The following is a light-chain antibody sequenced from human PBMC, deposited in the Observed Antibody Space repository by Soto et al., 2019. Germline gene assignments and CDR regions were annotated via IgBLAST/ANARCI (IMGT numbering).Light chain of an antibody. CDR2: KAS. V-gene: IGKV1-5*03. CDR1: QSISSW. J-gene: IGKJ3*01. Sequence: DLQMTQSPSTLSASVGDRVTITCRASQSISSWLAWYQQKPGKAPKLLIYKASSLESGVPARFRGSGSGTEFTLTISSLQPDDFATYYCRQFNSSPFTFGPGTKVDIK. CDR3: RQFNSSPFT.